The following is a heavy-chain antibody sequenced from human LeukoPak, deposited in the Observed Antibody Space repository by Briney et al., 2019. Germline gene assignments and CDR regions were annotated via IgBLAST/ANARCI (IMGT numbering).Heavy chain of an antibody. CDR3: ARVGATTRSFDY. Sequence: SETLSLTCAVYGGSFSGYYWSWIRQPPGKGLEWIGEINHSGSTNYNPSLKSRVTISVDTSKNQFSLKVSSVTAADTAVYYCARVGATTRSFDYWGQGALVTVSS. V-gene: IGHV4-34*01. J-gene: IGHJ4*02. D-gene: IGHD1-26*01. CDR2: INHSGST. CDR1: GGSFSGYY.